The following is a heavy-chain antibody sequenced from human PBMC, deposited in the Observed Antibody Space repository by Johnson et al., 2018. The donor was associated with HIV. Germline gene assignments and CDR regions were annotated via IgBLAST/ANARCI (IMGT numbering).Heavy chain of an antibody. CDR2: VSYDGSER. Sequence: QVQLVESGGGVVQPGRSLRLSCAASGFSFSSYAMHWVRQAPGKGLEWVAVVSYDGSERYYADSVKGRFTISRDNSKNTLYLQMNSLRAEDTAVYYCAKAMSPMVRGNIWGQGTMVTVSS. J-gene: IGHJ3*02. V-gene: IGHV3-30*04. CDR3: AKAMSPMVRGNI. CDR1: GFSFSSYA. D-gene: IGHD3-10*01.